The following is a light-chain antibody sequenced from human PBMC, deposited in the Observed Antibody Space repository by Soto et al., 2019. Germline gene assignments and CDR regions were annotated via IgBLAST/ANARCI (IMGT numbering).Light chain of an antibody. CDR3: QQFKIGTWT. CDR1: QNIERW. V-gene: IGKV1-5*01. Sequence: DIQMTLSPSTLSATVRDRVTITCRASQNIERWLAWYQQKPGKAPKLLLYDVSSLESGVPSRFSGSGSGTEFILTINGLQPDDFATYFCQQFKIGTWTFGQGSKVDI. CDR2: DVS. J-gene: IGKJ1*01.